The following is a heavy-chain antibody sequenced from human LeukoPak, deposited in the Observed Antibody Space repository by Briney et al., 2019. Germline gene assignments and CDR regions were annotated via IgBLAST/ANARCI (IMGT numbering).Heavy chain of an antibody. CDR2: ISGSGGST. Sequence: GGSLRLSCAASGVTFSSYAMSWVRQAPGKGLELVSAISGSGGSTYYADSVKGRFTISRDNSKNTLYLRMNSLRAEDTAVYYCAKSPYDYIWGSYRTGAFDIWGQGTMVTVSS. CDR1: GVTFSSYA. CDR3: AKSPYDYIWGSYRTGAFDI. D-gene: IGHD3-16*02. J-gene: IGHJ3*02. V-gene: IGHV3-23*01.